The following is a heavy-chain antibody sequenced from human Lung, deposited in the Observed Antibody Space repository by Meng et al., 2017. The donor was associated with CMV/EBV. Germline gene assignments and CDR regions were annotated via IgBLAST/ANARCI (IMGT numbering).Heavy chain of an antibody. CDR2: IIPIFGTA. V-gene: IGHV1-69*05. Sequence: SXXVTXXASGGIFSSYANSWVRQAPGQGLEWMGGIIPIFGTANYAKKFQGRVTITTDESTSTAYMELSSLRSDDTAVYYCARDRGDPDMLAYYAMDVWGQGXTLTVSS. D-gene: IGHD3-10*01. CDR1: GGIFSSYA. J-gene: IGHJ6*02. CDR3: ARDRGDPDMLAYYAMDV.